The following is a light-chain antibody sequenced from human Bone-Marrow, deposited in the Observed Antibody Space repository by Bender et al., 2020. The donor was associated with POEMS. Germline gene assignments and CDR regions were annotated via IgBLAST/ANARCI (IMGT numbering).Light chain of an antibody. CDR2: EVS. Sequence: QSVLTQPPSASGSPGQSVTFSCTGTSSDVGGYNYVSWYQQHPGKAPKLMIYEVSNRPSGVPDRFSGSKSGNTASLTISGLQAEDEAHYYCCSYTASRTWVFGGGTKLTVL. CDR3: CSYTASRTWV. V-gene: IGLV2-8*01. CDR1: SSDVGGYNY. J-gene: IGLJ3*02.